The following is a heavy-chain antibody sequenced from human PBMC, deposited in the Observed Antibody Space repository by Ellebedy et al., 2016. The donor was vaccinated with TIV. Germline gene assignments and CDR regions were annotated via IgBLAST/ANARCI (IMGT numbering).Heavy chain of an antibody. V-gene: IGHV1-2*02. Sequence: AASVKVSCKASGYTFTDYFIHWMRHASGQRLARLGWSNPNTGGSDYAQKFQGRVTLTGDTSISTAYMELNSLRSEDTAIYYCEGEFSMDRGAVWGQGTLVAVSS. J-gene: IGHJ4*02. CDR2: SNPNTGGS. CDR3: EGEFSMDRGAV. CDR1: GYTFTDYF. D-gene: IGHD3-10*01.